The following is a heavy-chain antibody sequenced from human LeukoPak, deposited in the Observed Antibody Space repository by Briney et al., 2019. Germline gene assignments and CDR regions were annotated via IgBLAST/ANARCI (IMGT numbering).Heavy chain of an antibody. Sequence: GASVKVSCKASGYTFSSYDINWVRQATGQGLEWMGWMNPNSGNTGYAQKFQGRVTITRNTSISTAYMELSSLRSEDTAVYYCARVSSSSWYVDYWGKGTLVTVSS. CDR2: MNPNSGNT. CDR1: GYTFSSYD. CDR3: ARVSSSSWYVDY. J-gene: IGHJ4*02. V-gene: IGHV1-8*03. D-gene: IGHD6-13*01.